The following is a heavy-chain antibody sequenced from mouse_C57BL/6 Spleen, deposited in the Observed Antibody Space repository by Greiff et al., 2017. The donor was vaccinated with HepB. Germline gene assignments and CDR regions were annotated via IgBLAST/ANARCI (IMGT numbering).Heavy chain of an antibody. CDR1: GFTFSSST. CDR3: ARESAYESNYEDDFDY. Sequence: DVKLVESGGGLVKPGGSLKLSCAASGFTFSSSTMSWVRQTPEKRLEWVATISGGGGNTYYPDSVKGRFTISRDNAKNTMYLQMSSLRSEYTALYYCARESAYESNYEDDFDYWGQGTTLTVSS. J-gene: IGHJ2*01. D-gene: IGHD2-5*01. V-gene: IGHV5-9*01. CDR2: ISGGGGNT.